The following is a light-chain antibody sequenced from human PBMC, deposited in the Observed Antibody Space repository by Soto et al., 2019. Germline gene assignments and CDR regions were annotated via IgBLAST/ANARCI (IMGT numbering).Light chain of an antibody. CDR3: SSYTSSERV. Sequence: QSALTQPASVSGSPGQSITISCTGTSSDVGGYNYVSWYQQHPGKAPKLMIYDVSNRPSGVSNRFSGSKSGNTASLTISGLQAEDEDDYYCSSYTSSERVFGTGTKLTVL. J-gene: IGLJ1*01. CDR1: SSDVGGYNY. CDR2: DVS. V-gene: IGLV2-14*01.